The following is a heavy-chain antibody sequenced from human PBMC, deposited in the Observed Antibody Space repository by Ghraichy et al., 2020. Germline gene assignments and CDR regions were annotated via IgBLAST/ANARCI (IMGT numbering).Heavy chain of an antibody. D-gene: IGHD7-27*01. J-gene: IGHJ4*02. V-gene: IGHV1-18*01. CDR2: ISAYNGNT. CDR1: GYTFTSYG. CDR3: ARVGLGTRGPQETDY. Sequence: ASEKVSCKASGYTFTSYGISWVRQAPGQGLEWMGGISAYNGNTNYAQKLQGRVTMTTDTSTSTAYMELRSLRSDDTAVYYCARVGLGTRGPQETDYWGQGTLVTVSS.